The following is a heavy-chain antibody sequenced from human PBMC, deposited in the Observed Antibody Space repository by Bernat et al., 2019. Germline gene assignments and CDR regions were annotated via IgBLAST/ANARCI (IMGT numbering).Heavy chain of an antibody. V-gene: IGHV3-64*01. Sequence: EVQLVESGGGLVQPGGSLRLSCAASGFTFSNYAMQWARLAPGKGLEYISRISKNGGSTYYANSVKGRFTISRDNSKNTLYLQMGSLSTEDMAVYYCARDSSSTNYYYGMDVWGQGTTVTVFS. CDR2: ISKNGGST. CDR3: ARDSSSTNYYYGMDV. D-gene: IGHD6-6*01. CDR1: GFTFSNYA. J-gene: IGHJ6*02.